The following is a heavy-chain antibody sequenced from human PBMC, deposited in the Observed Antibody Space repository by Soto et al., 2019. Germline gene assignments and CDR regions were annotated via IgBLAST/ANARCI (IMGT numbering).Heavy chain of an antibody. CDR1: GYSFTSYW. CDR2: IYPGDSDT. V-gene: IGHV5-51*01. D-gene: IGHD2-15*01. J-gene: IGHJ5*02. Sequence: PGESLKISCKASGYSFTSYWIGWVRQMPGKGLEWMGIIYPGDSDTRYSPSFQGQVTISADKSISTAYLQWSSLKASDTAMYYCARRLLRVNSGFDPWGQGTLVTVSS. CDR3: ARRLLRVNSGFDP.